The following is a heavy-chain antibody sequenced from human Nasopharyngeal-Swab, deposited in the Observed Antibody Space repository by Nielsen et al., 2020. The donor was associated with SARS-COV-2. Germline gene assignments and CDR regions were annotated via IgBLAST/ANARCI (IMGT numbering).Heavy chain of an antibody. V-gene: IGHV5-51*01. J-gene: IGHJ5*02. Sequence: GESLKIPCQGSGYSFSNYWIGRVRQMPGKGLEWMAIIYPGDSDTRYSPSFQGQVTISADKSISTAYLQWSSLKASDTAMYYCARLGSYYANWFDPWGQGTLVTVSS. CDR3: ARLGSYYANWFDP. D-gene: IGHD1-26*01. CDR2: IYPGDSDT. CDR1: GYSFSNYW.